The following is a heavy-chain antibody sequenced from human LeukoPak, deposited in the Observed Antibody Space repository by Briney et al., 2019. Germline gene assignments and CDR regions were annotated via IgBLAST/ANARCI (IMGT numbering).Heavy chain of an antibody. V-gene: IGHV4-59*01. CDR3: ARVKFGAATVTYDY. CDR2: IYYSGST. J-gene: IGHJ4*02. D-gene: IGHD4-17*01. Sequence: SETLSLTCTVSGGSISSYCWSWIRQPPGKGLEWIGYIYYSGSTNYNPSLKSRVTISVDTSKNQFSLKLSSVTAADTAVYYCARVKFGAATVTYDYWGQGTLVTVSS. CDR1: GGSISSYC.